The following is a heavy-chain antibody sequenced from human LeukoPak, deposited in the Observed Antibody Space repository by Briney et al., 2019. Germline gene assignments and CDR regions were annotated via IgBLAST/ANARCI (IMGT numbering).Heavy chain of an antibody. CDR1: GYTFTGYY. CDR3: AWAHYDILTGYYPNYFDY. CDR2: INPNSGGT. J-gene: IGHJ4*02. V-gene: IGHV1-2*06. Sequence: GASVKVSCKASGYTFTGYYMHWVRQAPGQGLEWMGRINPNSGGTNYAQKFQGRVTMTRDTSISTAYMELSRLRSDDTAVYYCAWAHYDILTGYYPNYFDYWGQGTLVTVSS. D-gene: IGHD3-9*01.